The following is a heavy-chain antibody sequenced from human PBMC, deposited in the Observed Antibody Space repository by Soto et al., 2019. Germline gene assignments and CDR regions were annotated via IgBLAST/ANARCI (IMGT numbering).Heavy chain of an antibody. Sequence: SETLSPTCTVSGGPISSYYWSWIRQPPGKGLEWIGYIYYSGSSNYNPSLKSRVTISVDTSKNQFSLKLSSVTAADTALYYCARAGDGYNSDFDYWGQGTLVTVSS. D-gene: IGHD5-12*01. CDR1: GGPISSYY. V-gene: IGHV4-59*01. J-gene: IGHJ4*02. CDR2: IYYSGSS. CDR3: ARAGDGYNSDFDY.